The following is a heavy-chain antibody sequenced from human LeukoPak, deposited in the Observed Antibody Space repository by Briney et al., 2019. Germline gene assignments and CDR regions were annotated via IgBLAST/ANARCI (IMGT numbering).Heavy chain of an antibody. J-gene: IGHJ6*02. V-gene: IGHV4-59*01. CDR3: ARGARERYYYYYGMDV. D-gene: IGHD3-10*01. CDR1: GGSISSYY. Sequence: PSETLSLTCTVSGGSISSYYWSWIRQPPGKGLEWIGYIYYSGSTNYNPSLKSRVTISVDTSKNQFSLKLSSVTAADTAVYYCARGARERYYYYYGMDVWGQGTTVTVSS. CDR2: IYYSGST.